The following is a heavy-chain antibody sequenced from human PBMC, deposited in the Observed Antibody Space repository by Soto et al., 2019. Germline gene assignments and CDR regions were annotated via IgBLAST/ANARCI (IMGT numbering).Heavy chain of an antibody. CDR3: ASGRYSGSYYGYYYYGMDV. D-gene: IGHD1-26*01. CDR2: IIPIFGTA. Sequence: QVQLVQSGAEVKKPGSSVKVSCKASGGTFSSYAISWVRQAPGQGLEWMGGIIPIFGTANYARKFQGRVTITADESTSTAYMELSSLRSEDTAVYYCASGRYSGSYYGYYYYGMDVWGQGTTVTVSS. J-gene: IGHJ6*02. V-gene: IGHV1-69*01. CDR1: GGTFSSYA.